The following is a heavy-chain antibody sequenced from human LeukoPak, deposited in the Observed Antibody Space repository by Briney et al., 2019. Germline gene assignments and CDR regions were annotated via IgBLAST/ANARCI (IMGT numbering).Heavy chain of an antibody. D-gene: IGHD4/OR15-4a*01. CDR2: MNPNSGNT. V-gene: IGHV1-8*03. CDR1: GYTFTSND. Sequence: ASVKVSCKASGYTFTSNDINWVRQATGQGLEWMGWMNPNSGNTGYAQRFQGRVTITRNTSISTAYMELSSLRSEDTAVYYCARMGAIAGASANPDYWGQGTLVTVSS. J-gene: IGHJ4*02. CDR3: ARMGAIAGASANPDY.